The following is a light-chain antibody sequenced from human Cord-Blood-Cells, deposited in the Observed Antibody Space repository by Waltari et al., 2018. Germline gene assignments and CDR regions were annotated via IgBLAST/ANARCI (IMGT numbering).Light chain of an antibody. CDR1: SSDVGGYNY. Sequence: QPALTQPRSVSGSPGPSVTISCTVTSSDVGGYNYVYWYQQHPGKAPNLMIYDVSKRPSGVPDRFSGSKSGNTASLTISGLQAEDGADYYCCSYAGSYTWVFGGGTKLTVL. CDR3: CSYAGSYTWV. CDR2: DVS. V-gene: IGLV2-11*01. J-gene: IGLJ3*02.